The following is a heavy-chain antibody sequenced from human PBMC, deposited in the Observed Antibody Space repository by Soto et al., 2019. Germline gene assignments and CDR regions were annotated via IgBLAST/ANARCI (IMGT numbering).Heavy chain of an antibody. CDR3: ARHSNWGWGDWYFDL. CDR1: GGSISSSSYY. V-gene: IGHV4-39*01. D-gene: IGHD7-27*01. CDR2: IYYSGST. J-gene: IGHJ2*01. Sequence: SETLSLTCTVSGGSISSSSYYWGWIRQPPGKGLEWIGSIYYSGSTYYNPSLKSRVTISVDTSKNQFSLKLSSVTAADTAVYYCARHSNWGWGDWYFDLWGRGTLVTVSS.